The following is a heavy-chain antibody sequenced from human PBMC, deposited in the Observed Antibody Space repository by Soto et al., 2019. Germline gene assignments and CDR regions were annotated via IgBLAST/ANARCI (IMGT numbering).Heavy chain of an antibody. CDR1: GFSLSTSGVG. CDR3: AHRRSTYYYDSTFDP. V-gene: IGHV2-5*02. J-gene: IGHJ5*02. Sequence: QITLKESGPTLVKPTQTLTLTCTFSGFSLSTSGVGVGWISQPPGKALEWLALIYWDDDKRYSPSLKSRLTITKHTSKNQVVLTMTNMHPVDTATYYCAHRRSTYYYDSTFDPWGQGTLVTVSS. D-gene: IGHD3-22*01. CDR2: IYWDDDK.